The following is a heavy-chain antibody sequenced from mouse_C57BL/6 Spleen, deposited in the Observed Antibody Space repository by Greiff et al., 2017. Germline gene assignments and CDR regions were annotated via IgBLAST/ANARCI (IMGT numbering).Heavy chain of an antibody. CDR2: INPSNGGN. J-gene: IGHJ1*03. CDR3: ASPWRVYGNCPYWYFDV. CDR1: GYTFTSYW. Sequence: QVQLQQPGTELVKPGASVKLSCKASGYTFTSYWMHWVKQRPGQGLEWIGNINPSNGGNNYNEKFKSKATLTVDKSSSTAYMQLSSLISEDSAVYYCASPWRVYGNCPYWYFDVWGTGTTVTVSS. D-gene: IGHD2-1*01. V-gene: IGHV1-53*01.